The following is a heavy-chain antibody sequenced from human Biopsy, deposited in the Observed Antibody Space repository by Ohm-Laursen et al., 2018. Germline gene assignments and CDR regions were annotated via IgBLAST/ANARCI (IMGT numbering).Heavy chain of an antibody. CDR3: ARDRGGARYGMDV. D-gene: IGHD1-26*01. CDR2: IRRNSAII. V-gene: IGHV3-9*01. J-gene: IGHJ6*02. Sequence: SLRLSCSAFGFTFDDYGMHWVRQPPGKGLGWVSGIRRNSAIIDYADSVRGRFTISRDNARRFLFLQMNNLKSEDTAFYYCARDRGGARYGMDVWGRGTTVTVSS. CDR1: GFTFDDYG.